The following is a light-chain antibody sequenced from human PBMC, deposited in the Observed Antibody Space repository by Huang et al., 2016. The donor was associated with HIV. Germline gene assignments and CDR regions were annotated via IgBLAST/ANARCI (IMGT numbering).Light chain of an antibody. Sequence: DIQMTQSPSSLSASVGDRVTITCRASQSISSHLNWYQQKPGKASKLLIYAASSLQSGGQSRFSGSVSGTDFTLTISSLQPEDFATYYCQQSYSTPFTFGPGTKVDIK. J-gene: IGKJ3*01. CDR2: AAS. CDR3: QQSYSTPFT. V-gene: IGKV1-39*01. CDR1: QSISSH.